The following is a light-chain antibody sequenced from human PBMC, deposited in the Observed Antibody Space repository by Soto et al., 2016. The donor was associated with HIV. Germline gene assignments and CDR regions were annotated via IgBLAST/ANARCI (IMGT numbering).Light chain of an antibody. Sequence: DIQMTQSPSTLSASVGDRVTITCRASQSISSWLAWYQQKPGKAPKLLIYKASGLESGVPSRFGGSGSGTEFTLTISSLQPDDFATYYCQQYYTYSYTFGQGTKLEIK. CDR2: KAS. CDR3: QQYYTYSYT. V-gene: IGKV1-5*03. CDR1: QSISSW. J-gene: IGKJ2*01.